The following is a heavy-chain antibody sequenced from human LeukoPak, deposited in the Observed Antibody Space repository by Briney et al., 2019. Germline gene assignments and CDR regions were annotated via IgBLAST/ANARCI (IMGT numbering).Heavy chain of an antibody. J-gene: IGHJ6*04. CDR2: INHSGSA. CDR1: GGSISSSSYY. CDR3: ATNLVPTIRQHRYYGLGV. V-gene: IGHV4-39*07. D-gene: IGHD5-12*01. Sequence: PSETLSLTCTVSGGSISSSSYYWGWIRQPPGKGLEWIGEINHSGSADYDPSLKSRVTISTDPSKDQFSLKLTSVTAADTAMYYCATNLVPTIRQHRYYGLGVWGEGTMVTVSS.